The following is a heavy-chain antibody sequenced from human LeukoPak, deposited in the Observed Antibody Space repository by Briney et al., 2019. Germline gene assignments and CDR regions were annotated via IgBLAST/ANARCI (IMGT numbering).Heavy chain of an antibody. Sequence: GGSLRLSCAASGFTVSRQAISWVRQAPGKGLEWVSFIYVDDSTNYAESVKGRFTVSRDNSKNTVYIQMDSLRAEDTAVYFCARDGGSKTCYDSYCYYGVDVWGQGTTVIVSS. V-gene: IGHV3-66*01. CDR3: ARDGGSKTCYDSYCYYGVDV. J-gene: IGHJ6*02. CDR1: GFTVSRQA. CDR2: IYVDDST. D-gene: IGHD3-9*01.